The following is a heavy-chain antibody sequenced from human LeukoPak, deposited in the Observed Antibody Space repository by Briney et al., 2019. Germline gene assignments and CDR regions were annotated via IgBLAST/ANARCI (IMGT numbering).Heavy chain of an antibody. V-gene: IGHV1-2*02. CDR1: GYTFTGCF. CDR3: ATPVARELPPDAFDI. Sequence: GASVKVSCKASGYTFTGCFIHYVRQAPGQGLEWMGWIDPNSDNIRYSETFKDRVTMTEDTSTDTAYMELSSLRSEDTAVYYCATPVARELPPDAFDIWGQGTMVTVSS. J-gene: IGHJ3*02. D-gene: IGHD1-26*01. CDR2: IDPNSDNI.